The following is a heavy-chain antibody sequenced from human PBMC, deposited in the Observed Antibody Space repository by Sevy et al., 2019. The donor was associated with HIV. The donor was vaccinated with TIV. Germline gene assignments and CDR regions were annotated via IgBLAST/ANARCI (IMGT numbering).Heavy chain of an antibody. CDR3: AKDHYDYRTGYYGYYGMDV. J-gene: IGHJ6*02. CDR2: IWYDGSNK. D-gene: IGHD3-3*01. V-gene: IGHV3-30*02. CDR1: GFTFSNYG. Sequence: GGSLRLSCVASGFTFSNYGIHWVRQAPGKGLEWVAIIWYDGSNKYYADSVKGRFTISRDKVKDTLYLQMNSLRPEDTAVYYCAKDHYDYRTGYYGYYGMDVWGQGTTVTVSS.